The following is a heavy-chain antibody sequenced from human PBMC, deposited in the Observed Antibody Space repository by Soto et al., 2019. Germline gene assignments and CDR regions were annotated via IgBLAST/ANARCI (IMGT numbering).Heavy chain of an antibody. D-gene: IGHD7-27*01. CDR3: ARDTGDGTFDF. Sequence: ASVKVSCKASGYTLSSYAMHWVRQAPGQRLEWMGWINAGYGNTKSSQKFQDRVTISRDTSASTAYMELTSLRSEDTAVYYCARDTGDGTFDFWGQGTLVTVSS. J-gene: IGHJ4*02. CDR1: GYTLSSYA. V-gene: IGHV1-3*01. CDR2: INAGYGNT.